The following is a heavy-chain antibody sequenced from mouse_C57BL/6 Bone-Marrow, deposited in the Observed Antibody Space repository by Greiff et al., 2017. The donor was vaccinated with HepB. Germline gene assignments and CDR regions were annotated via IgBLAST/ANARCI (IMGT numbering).Heavy chain of an antibody. Sequence: QVQLQQSGAELPRPGASVKLSCRASGSPSPSYGISWVKQRIGQGLEWIGEIYPRSGNTYYNEKFKGKATLTADKSSSTAYMELRSLTSEDSAVYFCARAYYYGSSYGYFDVWGTGTTVTVSS. J-gene: IGHJ1*03. CDR2: IYPRSGNT. V-gene: IGHV1-81*01. CDR3: ARAYYYGSSYGYFDV. CDR1: GSPSPSYG. D-gene: IGHD1-1*01.